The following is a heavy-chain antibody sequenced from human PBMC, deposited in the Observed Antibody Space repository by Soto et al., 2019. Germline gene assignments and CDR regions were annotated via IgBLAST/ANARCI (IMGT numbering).Heavy chain of an antibody. D-gene: IGHD6-13*01. J-gene: IGHJ4*02. CDR3: ARAEDSSSWVYFDY. V-gene: IGHV6-1*01. CDR2: TYYRSKWYN. CDR1: GAIFSSNSAA. Sequence: QTLSLTCATTGAIFSSNSAAWNWIRQSPARGLEWLGRTYYRSKWYNDYAVSVKSRITINPDTSKKQFSLQLDSVTPEDTAVYYCARAEDSSSWVYFDYWGQGTLVTVSS.